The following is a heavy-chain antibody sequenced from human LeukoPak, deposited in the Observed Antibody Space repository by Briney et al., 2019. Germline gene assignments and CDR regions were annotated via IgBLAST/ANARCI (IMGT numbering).Heavy chain of an antibody. Sequence: VASVKVSCKASGGTFSSYAISWVRQAPGQGLEWMGGIIPIFGTANYAQKFQGRVTITADESTSTAYMELSSLRSEDTAVYYCARIGHNYYDSSGYSQGYWGQGTLVTVSS. V-gene: IGHV1-69*01. D-gene: IGHD3-22*01. CDR2: IIPIFGTA. CDR3: ARIGHNYYDSSGYSQGY. CDR1: GGTFSSYA. J-gene: IGHJ4*02.